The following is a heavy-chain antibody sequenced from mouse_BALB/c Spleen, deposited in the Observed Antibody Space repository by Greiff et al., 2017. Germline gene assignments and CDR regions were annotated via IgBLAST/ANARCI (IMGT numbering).Heavy chain of an antibody. CDR2: ISSGGST. V-gene: IGHV5-6-5*01. Sequence: DVHLVESGGGLVKPGGSLKLSCAASGFTFSSYAMSWVRQTPEKRLEWVASISSGGSTYYPDSVKGRFTISRDNARNILYLQMSSLRSEDTAMYYCARGIWYFDVWGAGTTVTVSS. J-gene: IGHJ1*01. CDR3: ARGIWYFDV. CDR1: GFTFSSYA.